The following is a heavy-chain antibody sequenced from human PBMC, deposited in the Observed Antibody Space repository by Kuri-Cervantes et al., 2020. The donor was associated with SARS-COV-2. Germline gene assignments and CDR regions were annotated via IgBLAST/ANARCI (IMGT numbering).Heavy chain of an antibody. CDR2: IYTSGST. CDR3: ARVPKNSSGWYLLWYFDL. Sequence: GSLRLSCTVSGGSISSYYWSWIRQPAGKGLEWIGRIYTSGSTNYNPSLKSRVTISVDTSKNQFSLKLSSVTAADTAVYYCARVPKNSSGWYLLWYFDLWGRGTLVTVSS. CDR1: GGSISSYY. V-gene: IGHV4-4*07. D-gene: IGHD6-19*01. J-gene: IGHJ2*01.